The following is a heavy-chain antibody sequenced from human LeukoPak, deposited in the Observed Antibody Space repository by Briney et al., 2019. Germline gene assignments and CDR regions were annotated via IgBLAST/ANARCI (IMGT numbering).Heavy chain of an antibody. D-gene: IGHD3-22*01. V-gene: IGHV3-48*03. CDR1: GFTFSSYE. J-gene: IGHJ4*02. CDR3: ARDDYYDSSGYSPYQTFDY. CDR2: ISSSGSTI. Sequence: PGGSLRLSCAASGFTFSSYEMNWVRQAPGKGLEWVSYISSSGSTIYYADSVKGRFTISRDNAKNSLYLQMNSLRAEDTAVYYCARDDYYDSSGYSPYQTFDYRGQGTLVTVSS.